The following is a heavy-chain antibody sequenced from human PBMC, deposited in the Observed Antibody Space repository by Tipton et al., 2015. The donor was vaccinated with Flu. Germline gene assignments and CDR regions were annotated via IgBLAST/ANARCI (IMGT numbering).Heavy chain of an antibody. CDR2: MYSSGTT. J-gene: IGHJ5*01. CDR1: GGSISSFY. D-gene: IGHD3-10*01. V-gene: IGHV4-4*07. CDR3: ARDSGSGTYMIFDF. Sequence: TLSLTCTVSGGSISSFYWSWIRQPAGKGLEWIGRMYSSGTTKHNPSLKSLVTMSVDTTKNQFSLKLSSVTAADTAVYYCARDSGSGTYMIFDFWGQGTLVTFSS.